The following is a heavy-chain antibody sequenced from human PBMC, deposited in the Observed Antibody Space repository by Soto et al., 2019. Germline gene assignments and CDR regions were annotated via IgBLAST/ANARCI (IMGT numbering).Heavy chain of an antibody. CDR3: ARRKAAAGTFLSFYYYGMDV. J-gene: IGHJ6*02. D-gene: IGHD6-13*01. V-gene: IGHV4-34*01. CDR2: INHSGST. CDR1: GGSFSGYY. Sequence: SETLSLTCAVYGGSFSGYYWSWIRQPPGKGLGWIGEINHSGSTNYNPSLKSRVTISVDTSKNQFSLKLSSVTAADTAVYYCARRKAAAGTFLSFYYYGMDVWGRGTTVTSP.